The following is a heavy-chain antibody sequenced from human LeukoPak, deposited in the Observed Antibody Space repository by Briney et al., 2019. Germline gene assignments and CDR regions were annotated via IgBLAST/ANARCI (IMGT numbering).Heavy chain of an antibody. D-gene: IGHD3-22*01. CDR1: GGSISSSSYY. J-gene: IGHJ4*02. CDR2: IYYSGST. V-gene: IGHV4-39*01. CDR3: AGGGAMIVVVDY. Sequence: SETLSLTCTVSGGSISSSSYYWGWICQPPGKGLEWIGSIYYSGSTYYNPSLKSRVTISVDTSKNQFSLKLSSVTAADTAVYYCAGGGAMIVVVDYWGQGTLVTVSS.